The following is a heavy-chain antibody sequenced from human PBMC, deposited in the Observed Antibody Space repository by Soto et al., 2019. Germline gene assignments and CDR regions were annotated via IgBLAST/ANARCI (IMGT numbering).Heavy chain of an antibody. CDR2: TXSDSSXR. D-gene: IGHD3-10*01. Sequence: XXSLRLSCEASRFTFTTSAMSWVRQAPGKGLEWISYTXSDSSXRNYAEPVKGXXTISRANXXNSPYLQMNSLRDEDTAVYFCARDPDGIIHFDYCGQGTQATVSS. CDR1: RFTFTTSA. J-gene: IGHJ4*02. CDR3: ARDPDGIIHFDY. V-gene: IGHV3-48*02.